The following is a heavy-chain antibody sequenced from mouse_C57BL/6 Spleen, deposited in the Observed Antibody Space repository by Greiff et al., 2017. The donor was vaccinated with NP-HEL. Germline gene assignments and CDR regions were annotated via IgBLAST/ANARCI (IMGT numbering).Heavy chain of an antibody. CDR2: IYPGSGST. CDR3: ARSGDGYYPFDY. Sequence: QVQLQQPGAELVKPGASVKMSCKASGYTFTSYWITWVKQRPGQGLEWIGDIYPGSGSTNYNEKFKSKATLTVDTSSSTAYMQLSSLTSEDSAVYSCARSGDGYYPFDYWGQGTTLTVSS. V-gene: IGHV1-55*01. D-gene: IGHD2-3*01. J-gene: IGHJ2*01. CDR1: GYTFTSYW.